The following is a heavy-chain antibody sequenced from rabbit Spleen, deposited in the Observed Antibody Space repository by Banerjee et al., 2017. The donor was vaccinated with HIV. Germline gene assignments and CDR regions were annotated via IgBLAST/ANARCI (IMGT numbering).Heavy chain of an antibody. D-gene: IGHD1-1*01. J-gene: IGHJ4*01. CDR2: MYIGSGTT. Sequence: QSLEESGGDLVKPGGSLTLSCKASGFDFSRYHMSWVRQAPGKVPEYITHMYIGSGTTYYASWVNGRFTISSHNAQNTLYLQLNSLTAADTATYFCVRVSCRGSSGCDLDLWGPGTLVTVS. CDR1: GFDFSRYH. V-gene: IGHV1S7*01. CDR3: VRVSCRGSSGCDLDL.